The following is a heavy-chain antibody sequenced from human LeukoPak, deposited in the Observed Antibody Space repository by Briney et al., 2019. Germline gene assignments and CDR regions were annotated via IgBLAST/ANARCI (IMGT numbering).Heavy chain of an antibody. J-gene: IGHJ5*02. Sequence: GASVKVSCKASGYTFTGYYMHWVRQAPGQGLEWMGWINPNSGGTNYAQKFQGRVTMTRDTSISTAYMELSRLRSDDTAVYYCARGATMIVVSAFDPWGQGTLVTVSS. CDR1: GYTFTGYY. CDR3: ARGATMIVVSAFDP. CDR2: INPNSGGT. D-gene: IGHD3-22*01. V-gene: IGHV1-2*02.